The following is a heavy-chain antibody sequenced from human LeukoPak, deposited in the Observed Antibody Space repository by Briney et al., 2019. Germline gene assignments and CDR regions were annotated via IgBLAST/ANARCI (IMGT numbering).Heavy chain of an antibody. CDR1: GFTFSSYS. CDR3: ARVETRRYYYGMDV. V-gene: IGHV3-21*01. D-gene: IGHD3-3*01. Sequence: PGGSLRLSCAASGFTFSSYSMNWVRQAPGKGLEWVSSISSSSSYIYYADSVKGRFTISRDNAKNSLYLQMNSLRAEDTAVYYCARVETRRYYYGMDVWGQGTTVTVSS. CDR2: ISSSSSYI. J-gene: IGHJ6*02.